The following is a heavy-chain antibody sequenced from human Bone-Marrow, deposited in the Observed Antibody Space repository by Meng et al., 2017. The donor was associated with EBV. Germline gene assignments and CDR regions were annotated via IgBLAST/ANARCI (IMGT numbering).Heavy chain of an antibody. CDR2: INHSGST. CDR1: GGSFSGYY. D-gene: IGHD1-1*01. V-gene: IGHV4-34*01. Sequence: QGQLQQWGAGLLKPSETLSLTCAVYGGSFSGYYWSWIRQPPGKGLEWIGEINHSGSTNYNPSLKSRVTISVDTSKNQFSLKLSSVTAADTAVYYCARDSTLDHFDLWGQGTVVTVSS. J-gene: IGHJ4*02. CDR3: ARDSTLDHFDL.